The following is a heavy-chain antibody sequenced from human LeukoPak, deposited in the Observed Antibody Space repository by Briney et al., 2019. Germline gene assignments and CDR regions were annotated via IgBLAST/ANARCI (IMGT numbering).Heavy chain of an antibody. Sequence: SETLSLTCTVSGDSMTSSNHYWVWIRQPPGKGLEWIGSIYHDGNTYYNPSLKSRVTISQDTSKNQFSLKVSSVTAADTAVYHCARRSHCTGGSCYPVWGQGTTVTVSS. J-gene: IGHJ6*02. D-gene: IGHD2-15*01. CDR1: GDSMTSSNHY. CDR2: IYHDGNT. CDR3: ARRSHCTGGSCYPV. V-gene: IGHV4-39*01.